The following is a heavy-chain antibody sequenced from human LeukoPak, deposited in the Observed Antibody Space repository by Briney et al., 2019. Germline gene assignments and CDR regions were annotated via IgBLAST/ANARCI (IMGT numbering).Heavy chain of an antibody. CDR1: GFTVSSNY. Sequence: PGGSLRLSCAASGFTVSSNYMSWVRQAPGKGLEWVSVIYSGGSTYYADSVKGRFTISRDNSKNTLYLQMNSLRAEDTAVYYCARGISDSSGDYYMDVWGKGTTVTVSS. J-gene: IGHJ6*03. CDR3: ARGISDSSGDYYMDV. D-gene: IGHD6-25*01. V-gene: IGHV3-66*02. CDR2: IYSGGST.